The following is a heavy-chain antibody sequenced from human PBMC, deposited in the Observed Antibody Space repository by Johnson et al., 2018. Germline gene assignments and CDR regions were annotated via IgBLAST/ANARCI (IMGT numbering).Heavy chain of an antibody. D-gene: IGHD1-26*01. CDR1: GFSFRTYA. CDR3: AKGGAILGPFDH. Sequence: QVQLVQSGGGVVQPGRSLRLSCVASGFSFRTYAMDWVRQAPGKGLEWVAVISYGGRDEYYADSVKGRFTISRDNSKNTLNLQMNSLRGDDTAVYYCAKGGAILGPFDHWGQGSLVTVSS. CDR2: ISYGGRDE. J-gene: IGHJ4*02. V-gene: IGHV3-30*18.